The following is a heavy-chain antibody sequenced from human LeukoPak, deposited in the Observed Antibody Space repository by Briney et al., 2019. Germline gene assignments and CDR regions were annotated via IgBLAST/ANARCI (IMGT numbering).Heavy chain of an antibody. CDR1: GGSISSSSYY. D-gene: IGHD2-21*02. CDR3: ARQSVVVTAIPYYFDY. J-gene: IGHJ4*02. V-gene: IGHV4-39*01. Sequence: NPSETLSLTCTVSGGSISSSSYYLGWIRQPPGKGLEWIGSIYYSGSTYYNPSLKSRVTISVDTSKNQFSLKLSSVTAADTAVYYCARQSVVVTAIPYYFDYWGQGTLVTVSS. CDR2: IYYSGST.